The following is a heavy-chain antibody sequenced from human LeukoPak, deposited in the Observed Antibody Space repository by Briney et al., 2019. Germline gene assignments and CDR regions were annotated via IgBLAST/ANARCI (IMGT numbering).Heavy chain of an antibody. CDR1: GGSISSSNW. V-gene: IGHV4-4*02. D-gene: IGHD2-15*01. CDR2: IYHSGST. CDR3: ARDSRYCSGGSCYDAHYYYYGMDV. J-gene: IGHJ6*02. Sequence: SETLSLTCAVSGGSISSSNWWSWVRPPPGKGLEWIGEIYHSGSTNYNPSLKSRVTISVDKSKNQFSLKLSSVTAAVTAVYYCARDSRYCSGGSCYDAHYYYYGMDVWGQGTTVTVSS.